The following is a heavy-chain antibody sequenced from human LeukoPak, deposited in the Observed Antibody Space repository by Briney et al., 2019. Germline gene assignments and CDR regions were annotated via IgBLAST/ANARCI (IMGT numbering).Heavy chain of an antibody. CDR1: GYSISSGYY. V-gene: IGHV4-38-2*02. J-gene: IGHJ4*02. Sequence: PSETLSLTCTVSGYSISSGYYWGWIRQPPGKGLEWIGSIYHSGSTYYNPSLKSRVNRSVDTSKNQFSLKLSSVTAADTAVYYCARDYCSSTSCGGFDYWGQGTLVTVSS. D-gene: IGHD2-2*01. CDR2: IYHSGST. CDR3: ARDYCSSTSCGGFDY.